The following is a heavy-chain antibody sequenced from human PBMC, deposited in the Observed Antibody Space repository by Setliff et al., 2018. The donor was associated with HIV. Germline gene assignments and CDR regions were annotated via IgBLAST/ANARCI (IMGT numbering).Heavy chain of an antibody. V-gene: IGHV4-31*03. Sequence: PSETLSLTCTLSGFSISSDGFYWNWIRQRPGKGLEWIGYIFGSGITYYNPSLKSRRRISIDTSANQFSVELSSVTAADTALYFCARVPNWGEAPFAFDDWGLGTMVTVSS. D-gene: IGHD7-27*01. CDR3: ARVPNWGEAPFAFDD. J-gene: IGHJ3*01. CDR1: GFSISSDGFY. CDR2: IFGSGIT.